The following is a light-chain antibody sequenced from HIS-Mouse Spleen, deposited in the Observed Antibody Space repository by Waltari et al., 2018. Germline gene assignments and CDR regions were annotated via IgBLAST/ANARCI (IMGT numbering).Light chain of an antibody. Sequence: QSALTQPASVSGSPGQSITISCTGTSSDVGGYNYGSWYQQHPGKAPKLMIYDVSNRPSGVSNRFSGSKSGNTASLTISGLQAEDEADYYCSSYTSRSTLVFGTGTKVTVL. CDR1: SSDVGGYNY. CDR2: DVS. V-gene: IGLV2-14*03. CDR3: SSYTSRSTLV. J-gene: IGLJ1*01.